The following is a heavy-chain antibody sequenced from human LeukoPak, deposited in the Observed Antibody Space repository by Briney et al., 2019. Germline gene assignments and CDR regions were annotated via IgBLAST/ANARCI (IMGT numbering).Heavy chain of an antibody. CDR1: GFTFSNYG. V-gene: IGHV3-30*03. CDR2: ISYDGSYK. J-gene: IGHJ4*02. Sequence: PGRSLRLSCAASGFTFSNYGMHWVRQAPGKGLEWVAFISYDGSYKYYADSVKGRFTISRDNSKNTLYLQMNSLRAEDTAVYYCARDKRAGQLDYWGQGTLVTVSS. D-gene: IGHD6-13*01. CDR3: ARDKRAGQLDY.